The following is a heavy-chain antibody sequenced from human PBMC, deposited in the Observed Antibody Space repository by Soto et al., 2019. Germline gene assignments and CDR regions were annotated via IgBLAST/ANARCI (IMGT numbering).Heavy chain of an antibody. CDR1: GYTFSRYG. CDR3: AREGAAPYYSYGMDV. D-gene: IGHD6-25*01. J-gene: IGHJ6*02. V-gene: IGHV1-18*01. CDR2: ISTYNGDT. Sequence: SSVKGSCKASGYTFSRYGISRVRQAPGQGLEWMGWISTYNGDTDYAQTFQGRVTMTTDTSTSTVHMEVRSLRSDDTAVYYCAREGAAPYYSYGMDVWGQGTPVTSP.